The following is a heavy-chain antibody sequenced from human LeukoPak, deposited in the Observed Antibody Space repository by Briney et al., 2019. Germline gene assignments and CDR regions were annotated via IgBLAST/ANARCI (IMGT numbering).Heavy chain of an antibody. V-gene: IGHV1-69*04. Sequence: SMKVSCKASGGTFSRYAISWVRQAPGQGLEWMGRINTILGLTNNVQKFQGRVTISADKSTSTAYMELSSLRSEDTAVYYCARLEYGDYNWGQGTLV. D-gene: IGHD4-17*01. J-gene: IGHJ4*02. CDR1: GGTFSRYA. CDR3: ARLEYGDYN. CDR2: INTILGLT.